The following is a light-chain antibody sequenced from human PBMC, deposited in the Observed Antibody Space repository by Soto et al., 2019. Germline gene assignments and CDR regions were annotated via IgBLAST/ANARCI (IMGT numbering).Light chain of an antibody. V-gene: IGKV3-20*01. Sequence: ENVLTQSPGTLSLSPGERATLSCRASQGVRNNYLAWYQQKPGQAPSLLIYGASSRATGIPDRFSGSGSGTDFTLTISSLQFEDFAVYYCQQYNNWPRTFGQGTKVDIK. CDR1: QGVRNNY. J-gene: IGKJ1*01. CDR2: GAS. CDR3: QQYNNWPRT.